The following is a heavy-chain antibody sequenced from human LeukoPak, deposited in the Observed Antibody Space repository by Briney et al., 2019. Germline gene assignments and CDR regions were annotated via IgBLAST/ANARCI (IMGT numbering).Heavy chain of an antibody. J-gene: IGHJ4*02. CDR1: GFTFSSYA. D-gene: IGHD2-2*01. Sequence: GGSLRLSCAASGFTFSSYAMSWVRQAPGKGLEWVSAISGSGGSTYYADSVKGRYTISRDNSKNTLYLQMNSLRAEDTAVYYCAKGDCSSTSCFSDYWGQGTLVTVSS. V-gene: IGHV3-23*01. CDR2: ISGSGGST. CDR3: AKGDCSSTSCFSDY.